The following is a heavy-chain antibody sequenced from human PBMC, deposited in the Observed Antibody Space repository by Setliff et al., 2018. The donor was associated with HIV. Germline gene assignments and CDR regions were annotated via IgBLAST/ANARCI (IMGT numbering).Heavy chain of an antibody. Sequence: SETLSLTCTVSDSGTYYWSWIRQPAGKGLEWIGRVSSRGDTNYNPSLKSRVTMSVDTSKNQLSLKLTSVTASDTAVYSCMRAAAGNTGPFDLWGQGSPVTVSS. J-gene: IGHJ4*02. D-gene: IGHD4-17*01. CDR3: MRAAAGNTGPFDL. CDR2: VSSRGDT. V-gene: IGHV4-4*07. CDR1: DSGTYY.